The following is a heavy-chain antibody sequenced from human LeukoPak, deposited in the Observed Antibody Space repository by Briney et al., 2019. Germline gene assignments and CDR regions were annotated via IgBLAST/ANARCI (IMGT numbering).Heavy chain of an antibody. CDR3: AVVAAAILGEVYYYGMDV. V-gene: IGHV1-8*01. D-gene: IGHD2-2*02. CDR2: MNPSSGNT. J-gene: IGHJ6*02. CDR1: GYTFTSYD. Sequence: ASVKVSCKASGYTFTSYDINWVRQATGQGLEWMGWMNPSSGNTGYAQKFQGRVTMTRNTSISTAYMELSSLRSEDTAVYYCAVVAAAILGEVYYYGMDVWGQGTTVTVSS.